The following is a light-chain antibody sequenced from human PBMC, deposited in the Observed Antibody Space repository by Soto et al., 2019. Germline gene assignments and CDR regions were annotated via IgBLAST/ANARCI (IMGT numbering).Light chain of an antibody. Sequence: DIQMTQSPSSLSASVGDSVTITCRASQNVNRFLHWYQQRPGKAPKLLIYATSTLQTGVPSRFTGRGFGTEFTLTISSLQPEDFETYFCQQTYFSQFTFGPGTKVDIK. CDR2: ATS. CDR3: QQTYFSQFT. J-gene: IGKJ3*01. V-gene: IGKV1-39*01. CDR1: QNVNRF.